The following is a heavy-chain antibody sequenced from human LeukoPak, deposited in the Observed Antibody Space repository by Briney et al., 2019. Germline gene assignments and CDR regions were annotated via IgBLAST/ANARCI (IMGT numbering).Heavy chain of an antibody. CDR3: ARHSSGSGGAFQY. D-gene: IGHD6-19*01. J-gene: IGHJ4*02. V-gene: IGHV4-61*05. CDR1: AGSISSSSYY. Sequence: PSETLSLTCSVSAGSISSSSYYWSWIRQPPGKGLEWIGYMDDSGSTNYNPSLTSRVTISEDTSKNQLSLKLGSVTAADTAVYYCARHSSGSGGAFQYWGQGTPVTVSS. CDR2: MDDSGST.